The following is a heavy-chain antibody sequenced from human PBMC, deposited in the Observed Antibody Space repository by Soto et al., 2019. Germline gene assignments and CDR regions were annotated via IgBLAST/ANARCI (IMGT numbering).Heavy chain of an antibody. CDR2: IKEDGSEK. J-gene: IGHJ6*02. V-gene: IGHV3-7*03. D-gene: IGHD5-18*01. CDR1: GFTFSTYW. Sequence: EVQLVESGGGLVQPGGSLRLSCAASGFTFSTYWMSWVRQAPGKGLEWVANIKEDGSEKYYVDSVKGRFTISRDNAKNSLYLQMNSLRAEDTAVYYCAKDRPLDTAMGYYYYGMDVWGQGTTVTVSS. CDR3: AKDRPLDTAMGYYYYGMDV.